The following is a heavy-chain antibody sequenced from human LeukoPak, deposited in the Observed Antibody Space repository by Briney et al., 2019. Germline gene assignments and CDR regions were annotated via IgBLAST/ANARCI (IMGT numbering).Heavy chain of an antibody. D-gene: IGHD2-21*01. J-gene: IGHJ6*03. Sequence: GGSLRLSCAASGLIFSSYGMHWVRQAPGEGLEWVAYIRHDESKTFYADSVKGRFTISRDNSKNTLYLQMHSLRAEDTALYYCAKPVIPSTYQGTYYMDVWGKGTTVTVSS. V-gene: IGHV3-30*02. CDR1: GLIFSSYG. CDR3: AKPVIPSTYQGTYYMDV. CDR2: IRHDESKT.